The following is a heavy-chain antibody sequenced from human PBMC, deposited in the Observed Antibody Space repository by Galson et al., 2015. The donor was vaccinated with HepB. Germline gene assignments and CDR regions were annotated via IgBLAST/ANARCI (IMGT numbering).Heavy chain of an antibody. CDR1: GFTFSNYV. CDR3: ARDLGGKVTTLSALY. J-gene: IGHJ4*02. V-gene: IGHV3-30*04. CDR2: ISFDGTFK. Sequence: SLRLSCAASGFTFSNYVMHWVRQAPGKGPEWVSAISFDGTFKFYADSVRGRFTISRDNFKNTLYLEMNSLRPEDTALYYCARDLGGKVTTLSALYWGQGTLVTVSS. D-gene: IGHD2/OR15-2a*01.